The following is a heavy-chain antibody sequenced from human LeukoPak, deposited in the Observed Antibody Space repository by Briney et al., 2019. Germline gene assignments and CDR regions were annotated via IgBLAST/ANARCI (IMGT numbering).Heavy chain of an antibody. D-gene: IGHD6-13*01. J-gene: IGHJ4*02. V-gene: IGHV3-43*02. CDR1: GFTFDNYA. CDR2: ISGGGGST. Sequence: GGSLRLSCAASGFTFDNYAMHWVRQAPGKVLEWVSLISGGGGSTSYADSVKGRFTISRDNNKGSLYLQMNSLRTEDTALYYCAKVLGSSSWYSLGYWGQGILVTVSS. CDR3: AKVLGSSSWYSLGY.